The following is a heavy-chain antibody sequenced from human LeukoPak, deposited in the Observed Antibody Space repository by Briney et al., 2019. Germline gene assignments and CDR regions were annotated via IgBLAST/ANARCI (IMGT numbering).Heavy chain of an antibody. Sequence: ASVKVSCKASGYTFTGYYMHWVRQAPGQGLEWMGWINPNSGGTNYAQKFQGRVTMTRDTSISTAYMELSRLRSDDTAVYYCARSRKSGWNGKNYYYMDVWGKGTTVTISS. CDR1: GYTFTGYY. D-gene: IGHD6-19*01. V-gene: IGHV1-2*02. J-gene: IGHJ6*03. CDR3: ARSRKSGWNGKNYYYMDV. CDR2: INPNSGGT.